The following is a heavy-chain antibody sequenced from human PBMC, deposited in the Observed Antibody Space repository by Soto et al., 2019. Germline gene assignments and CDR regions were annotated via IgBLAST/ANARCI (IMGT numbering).Heavy chain of an antibody. Sequence: GGSLRLACAASGFTFSSYSMNWVRQAPGKGLEWVSSISSSSSYIYYADSVKGRFTISRDDAKNSLYLQMNSLRAEDTAVYYCAKAFSNYDYVWGSHRRYFDYGSRGTLVTGSS. J-gene: IGHJ4*02. D-gene: IGHD3-16*02. CDR1: GFTFSSYS. V-gene: IGHV3-21*01. CDR3: AKAFSNYDYVWGSHRRYFDY. CDR2: ISSSSSYI.